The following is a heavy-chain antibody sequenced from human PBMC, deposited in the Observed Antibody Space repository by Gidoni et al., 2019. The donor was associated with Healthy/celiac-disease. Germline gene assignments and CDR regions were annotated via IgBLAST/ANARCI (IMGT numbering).Heavy chain of an antibody. CDR3: ARGSSSWSLNWYFDL. D-gene: IGHD6-13*01. J-gene: IGHJ2*01. Sequence: QVQLVQSGAEVKKPGASVKVSGKASGDTVNSYAMHWVRQAPGQRLEWMGWIHAGNGNAKYSQKFQGRVTITRDTSARTAYMELSSLRSEDTAVYYCARGSSSWSLNWYFDLWGRGTLVTVSS. CDR2: IHAGNGNA. CDR1: GDTVNSYA. V-gene: IGHV1-3*01.